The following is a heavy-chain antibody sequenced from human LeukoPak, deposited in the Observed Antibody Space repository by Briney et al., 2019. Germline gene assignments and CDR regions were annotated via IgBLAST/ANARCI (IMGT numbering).Heavy chain of an antibody. Sequence: PSETLSLTCAVYGGSFSGYYWSWIRQPPGKGLEWIGEINHSGSTNYNPSLKSRVTISVDTSKNQFSLKLSSVTAADTAVYYCARGRITMVRGVIPRGYFDYWGQGTLVTVSS. V-gene: IGHV4-34*01. D-gene: IGHD3-10*01. J-gene: IGHJ4*02. CDR2: INHSGST. CDR3: ARGRITMVRGVIPRGYFDY. CDR1: GGSFSGYY.